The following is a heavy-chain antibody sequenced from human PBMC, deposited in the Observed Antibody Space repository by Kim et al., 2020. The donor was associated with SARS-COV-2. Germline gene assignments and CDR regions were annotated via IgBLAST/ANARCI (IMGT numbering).Heavy chain of an antibody. Sequence: SVKVSCKASGGTFSSYAISWVRQAPGQGLEWMGGIIPIFGTANYAQKFQGRVTITADESTSTAYMELSSLRSEDTAGYYCARDPSLYCSGGSCDQDAFDIWGQGTMVTVSS. V-gene: IGHV1-69*13. D-gene: IGHD2-15*01. CDR1: GGTFSSYA. CDR3: ARDPSLYCSGGSCDQDAFDI. J-gene: IGHJ3*02. CDR2: IIPIFGTA.